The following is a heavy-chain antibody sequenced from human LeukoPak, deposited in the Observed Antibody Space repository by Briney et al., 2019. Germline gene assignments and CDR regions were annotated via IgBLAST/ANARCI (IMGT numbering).Heavy chain of an antibody. Sequence: GASVKVSCKASGYTFTNYAISWVRQAPGQGLEWMGWVSAYNGNTNYAQKLQGRVTMTTDTSTSTAYMELRSLRSDDTAVYYCAKDRWRDGSSSFDNWRQGTLVTVCS. CDR1: GYTFTNYA. CDR3: AKDRWRDGSSSFDN. V-gene: IGHV1-18*01. CDR2: VSAYNGNT. J-gene: IGHJ4*02. D-gene: IGHD6-6*01.